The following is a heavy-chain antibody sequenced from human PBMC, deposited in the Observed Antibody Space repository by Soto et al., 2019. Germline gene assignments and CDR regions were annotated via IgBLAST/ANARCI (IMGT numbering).Heavy chain of an antibody. V-gene: IGHV3-30*18. CDR2: ISYDGSNK. CDR3: AKDLEAVAGTMDY. CDR1: GFTFSSYG. D-gene: IGHD6-19*01. Sequence: GGSLRLSCAASGFTFSSYGMHWVRQAPGKGLEWVAVISYDGSNKYYADTVKGRFTISRDNSKNTLYLQMNSLRAEDTAVYYCAKDLEAVAGTMDYWGQGT. J-gene: IGHJ4*02.